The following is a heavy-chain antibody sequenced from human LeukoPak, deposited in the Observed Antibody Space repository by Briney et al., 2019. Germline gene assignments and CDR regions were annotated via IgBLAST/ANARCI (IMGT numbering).Heavy chain of an antibody. CDR2: IKSKTDGGTT. CDR3: TTDSSGWYPY. J-gene: IGHJ4*02. CDR1: GVTFSNAW. D-gene: IGHD6-19*01. V-gene: IGHV3-15*01. Sequence: PGGSLRLSCAASGVTFSNAWMSWVRQAPGKGLEWAGRIKSKTDGGTTDYAAPVKGRFTISRDDSKNTLYLQMNSLKTEDTAVYYCTTDSSGWYPYWGQGTLVTVSS.